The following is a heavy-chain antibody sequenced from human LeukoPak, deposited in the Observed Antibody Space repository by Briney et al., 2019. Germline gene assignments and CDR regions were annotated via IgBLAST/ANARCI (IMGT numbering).Heavy chain of an antibody. V-gene: IGHV1-2*04. J-gene: IGHJ6*04. CDR1: GYTFTGYY. CDR2: INPNSGGT. D-gene: IGHD3-16*02. Sequence: ASVKVPCKASGYTFTGYYMHWVRQAPGQGLEWMGWINPNSGGTNYAQKFQGWVTMTRDTSISTAYMELSRLRSDDTAVYYCARGPRFGGVIVPDFYYGMDVWGKGTTVTVSS. CDR3: ARGPRFGGVIVPDFYYGMDV.